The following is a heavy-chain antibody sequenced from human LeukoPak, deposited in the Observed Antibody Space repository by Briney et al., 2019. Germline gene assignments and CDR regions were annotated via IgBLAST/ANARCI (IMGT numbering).Heavy chain of an antibody. CDR1: AGAISSYY. J-gene: IGHJ5*02. CDR3: ARVGRGTPNWFDP. CDR2: IYYSGSA. D-gene: IGHD2-15*01. Sequence: SETLSLTCTVSAGAISSYYWSWIRQPPGKGPEWIGYIYYSGSADYNPSLKSRVTISVDTSKNQFSLKLTSVTAADTATYYCARVGRGTPNWFDPWGQGTLVTVSS. V-gene: IGHV4-59*01.